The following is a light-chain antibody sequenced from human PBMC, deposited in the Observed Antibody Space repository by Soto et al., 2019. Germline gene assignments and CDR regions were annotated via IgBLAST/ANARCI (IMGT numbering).Light chain of an antibody. V-gene: IGKV3-15*01. CDR1: QSVSTN. J-gene: IGKJ4*02. CDR2: GAS. CDR3: QQYNYWPQDRT. Sequence: EMVMTQSPATLSVSPGERATLSCRASQSVSTNFAWYQQKPGQSPRLLIHGASTRATGIPVRFSGSGSRTEVTNTSSSLPSNDFAIYFCQQYNYWPQDRTFGRGTKVEIK.